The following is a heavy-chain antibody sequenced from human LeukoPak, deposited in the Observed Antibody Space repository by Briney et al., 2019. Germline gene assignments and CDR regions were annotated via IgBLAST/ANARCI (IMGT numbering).Heavy chain of an antibody. Sequence: PGGSLRLSCAASGFTFSSYAMSWVRQAPGKGLEWVSAISGSGGSTYYADSVKGRFTISRDNSKNTLYLQMNSLRAEDTAVYYCARALRYFDWSPSYWGQGTLVTVSS. D-gene: IGHD3-9*01. J-gene: IGHJ4*02. CDR1: GFTFSSYA. V-gene: IGHV3-23*01. CDR3: ARALRYFDWSPSY. CDR2: ISGSGGST.